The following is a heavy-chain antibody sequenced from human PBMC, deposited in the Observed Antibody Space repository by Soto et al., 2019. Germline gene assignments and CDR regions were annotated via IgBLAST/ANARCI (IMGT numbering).Heavy chain of an antibody. V-gene: IGHV3-53*01. D-gene: IGHD2-15*01. CDR3: AKVNVVVVAATFEYEYYFGY. Sequence: LRLSCVASGFTVSNNYMSWVRQAPGRGLEWVSAISNTGSTYYAGSVKGRSTISRDSSTNTLYLEVNSLRADDTAVYYCAKVNVVVVAATFEYEYYFGYWGQGTMVTVYS. CDR2: ISNTGST. J-gene: IGHJ4*02. CDR1: GFTVSNNY.